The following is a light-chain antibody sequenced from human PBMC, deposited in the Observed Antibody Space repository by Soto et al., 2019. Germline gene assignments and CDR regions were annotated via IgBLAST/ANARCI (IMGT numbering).Light chain of an antibody. CDR1: QSVSSSY. V-gene: IGKV3-20*01. CDR3: QQYGSSPGT. J-gene: IGKJ4*01. Sequence: EIVLTQSPGTLSLSPGERATLSCRASQSVSSSYLAWYQQKPGQAPRLLIYGASSRATGIPDRFSGSGSGTDFTLTIGRLEPEDFAVYYCQQYGSSPGTFGGGTKVELK. CDR2: GAS.